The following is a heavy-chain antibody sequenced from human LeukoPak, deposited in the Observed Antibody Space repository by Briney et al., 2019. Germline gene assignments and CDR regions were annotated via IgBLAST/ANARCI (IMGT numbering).Heavy chain of an antibody. CDR3: ARDLGTAMVLDAFDI. D-gene: IGHD5-18*01. J-gene: IGHJ3*02. V-gene: IGHV4-4*07. CDR2: IYTSGST. CDR1: GGSISSYY. Sequence: PSETLSLTCTVSGGSISSYYWSWIRQPAGKGLEWIGRIYTSGSTNYNPSLKSRVTMPVDTSKNQFSLKLSSVTAADTAVYYCARDLGTAMVLDAFDIWGQGTMVTVSS.